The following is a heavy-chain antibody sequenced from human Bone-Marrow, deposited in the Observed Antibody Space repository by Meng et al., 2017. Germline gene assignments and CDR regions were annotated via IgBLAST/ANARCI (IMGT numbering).Heavy chain of an antibody. CDR3: ARGGIRSSSWFAY. V-gene: IGHV3-30*04. Sequence: GESLKISCAASGFTFSSYAMHWVRQAPGKGLEWVAVISYDGSNKYYADSVKGRFTISRDNSKNTLYLQMNSLRAEDTAVYYCARGGIRSSSWFAYWGQGTLVTVSS. D-gene: IGHD6-13*01. J-gene: IGHJ4*02. CDR2: ISYDGSNK. CDR1: GFTFSSYA.